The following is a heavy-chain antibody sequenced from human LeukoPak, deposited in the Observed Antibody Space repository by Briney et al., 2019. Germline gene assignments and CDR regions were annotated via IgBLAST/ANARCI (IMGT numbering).Heavy chain of an antibody. J-gene: IGHJ4*02. D-gene: IGHD3-10*01. CDR1: GYTFSGTGWY. CDR2: IYPYTGAT. Sequence: GDSVKVSCKASGYTFSGTGWYLYWLRQAPGQGLECMGWIYPYTGATHYAQKFQGRVAMTRETSISTAYMELSRLRPDDTAVYYCARDGPAQMVDFDYWGQGTLVTVCS. CDR3: ARDGPAQMVDFDY. V-gene: IGHV1-2*02.